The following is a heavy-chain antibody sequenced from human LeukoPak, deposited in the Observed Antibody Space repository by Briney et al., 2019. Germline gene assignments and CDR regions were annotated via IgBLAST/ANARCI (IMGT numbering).Heavy chain of an antibody. Sequence: PSETLSLTCTVSGGSISYYYWSWIRQSPGKGLEWIGYIYYSGTTNYNPSLKSRVTISVDTSKNQFSLQLRSVTAADTAVYYCAREDPQTTVPEGMDVWGQGSTVTVSS. V-gene: IGHV4-59*01. D-gene: IGHD4-17*01. J-gene: IGHJ6*02. CDR2: IYYSGTT. CDR1: GGSISYYY. CDR3: AREDPQTTVPEGMDV.